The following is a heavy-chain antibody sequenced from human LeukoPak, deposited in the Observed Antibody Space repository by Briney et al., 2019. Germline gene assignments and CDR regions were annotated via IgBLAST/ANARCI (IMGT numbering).Heavy chain of an antibody. D-gene: IGHD6-6*01. J-gene: IGHJ4*02. CDR2: IRYDGSNK. CDR3: AKDFGTYSSSPMLG. CDR1: GFTFSSYG. V-gene: IGHV3-30*02. Sequence: PGGSLRLSCAASGFTFSSYGMHWVRQAPGKGLEWVAFIRYDGSNKYYADSVKGRFTISRDNSKNTLYLQMNSLRAEDTAVYYCAKDFGTYSSSPMLGWGQGTLVTVSS.